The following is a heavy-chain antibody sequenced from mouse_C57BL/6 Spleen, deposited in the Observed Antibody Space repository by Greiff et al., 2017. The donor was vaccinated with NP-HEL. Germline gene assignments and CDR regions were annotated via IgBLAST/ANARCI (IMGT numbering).Heavy chain of an antibody. Sequence: QVQLQQSGAELVRPGASVTLSCKASGYTFTDYEMHWVKQTPVHGLEWIGAIDPETGGTAYNQKFKGKAILTADKSSSTAYMELRSLTSEDSAVYYCTRRAAYYSNYSYAMDYWGQGTSVTVSS. J-gene: IGHJ4*01. CDR1: GYTFTDYE. V-gene: IGHV1-15*01. CDR2: IDPETGGT. D-gene: IGHD2-5*01. CDR3: TRRAAYYSNYSYAMDY.